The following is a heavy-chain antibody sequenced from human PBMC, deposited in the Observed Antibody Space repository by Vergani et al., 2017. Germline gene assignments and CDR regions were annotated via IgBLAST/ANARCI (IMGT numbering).Heavy chain of an antibody. CDR3: ARASTVTEAVDV. V-gene: IGHV1-46*01. Sequence: QVQLVQSGAEVKKPGASVKVSCKASGYTFTSYYMHWVRQAPGQGLEWMGIINPSGGSTSYAQKFQGRVTISVDTSKNQFSLKLSSVTAADTAVYYCARASTVTEAVDVWGQGTTVTVSS. CDR1: GYTFTSYY. CDR2: INPSGGST. D-gene: IGHD4-17*01. J-gene: IGHJ6*02.